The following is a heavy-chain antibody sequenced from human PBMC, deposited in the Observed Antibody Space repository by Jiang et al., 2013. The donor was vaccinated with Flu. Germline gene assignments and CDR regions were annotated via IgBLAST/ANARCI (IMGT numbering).Heavy chain of an antibody. D-gene: IGHD3-10*01. CDR1: GFTFSSYS. CDR2: ISSSSSTI. CDR3: ARDLYYGCCYYYYGMDV. Sequence: VQLLESGGGLVQPGGSLRLSCAASGFTFSSYSMNWVRQAPGKGLEWVSYISSSSSTIYYADSVKGRFTISRDNAKNSLYLQMNSLRDEDTAVYYCARDLYYGCCYYYYGMDVVGTKGPRVTVSS. J-gene: IGHJ6*02. V-gene: IGHV3-48*02.